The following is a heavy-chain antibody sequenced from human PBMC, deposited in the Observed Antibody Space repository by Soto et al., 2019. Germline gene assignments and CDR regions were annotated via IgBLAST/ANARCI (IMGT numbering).Heavy chain of an antibody. V-gene: IGHV1-69*13. D-gene: IGHD3-3*01. CDR1: GGTFSSYA. J-gene: IGHJ6*02. CDR2: IIPIFGTA. CDR3: ASGPQYYDFWSGYYKMRGPYYYYGMDV. Sequence: SVKVSCKASGGTFSSYAISWVRQAPGQGLEWMERIIPIFGTANYAQKFQGRVTITADESTSTAYMELSSLRSEDTAVYYCASGPQYYDFWSGYYKMRGPYYYYGMDVWGQGTTVTVSS.